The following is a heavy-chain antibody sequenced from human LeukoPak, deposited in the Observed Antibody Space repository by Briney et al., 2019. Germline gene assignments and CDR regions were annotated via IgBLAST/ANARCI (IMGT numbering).Heavy chain of an antibody. CDR3: ASRALGATTEDYFDY. Sequence: ASVKVSCKASGYTFTSYYMHWVRQAPGQGLGWMGIINPSGGSTSYAQKFQGRVTITADKSTSTAYMELSSLRSEDTAVYYCASRALGATTEDYFDYWGQGTLVTVSS. CDR1: GYTFTSYY. J-gene: IGHJ4*02. V-gene: IGHV1-46*01. CDR2: INPSGGST. D-gene: IGHD1-26*01.